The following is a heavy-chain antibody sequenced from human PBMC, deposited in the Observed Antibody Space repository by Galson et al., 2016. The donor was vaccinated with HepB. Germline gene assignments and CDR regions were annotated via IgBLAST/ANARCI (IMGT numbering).Heavy chain of an antibody. CDR1: GFTFSIYA. V-gene: IGHV3-23*01. J-gene: IGHJ4*02. CDR3: ARFTQQWLDRVYYFDY. CDR2: ISGDGTGT. Sequence: SLRLSCAASGFTFSIYAMSWVRQAPGKGLEWVSAISGDGTGTYYAGSVQGRFTSSRDRSKNTLYPQMNSLRADDTAVYYCARFTQQWLDRVYYFDYWGQGTLVTVSS. D-gene: IGHD6-19*01.